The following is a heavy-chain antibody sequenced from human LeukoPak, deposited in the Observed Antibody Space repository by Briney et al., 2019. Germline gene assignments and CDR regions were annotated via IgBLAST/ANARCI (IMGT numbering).Heavy chain of an antibody. CDR1: GGSISSGSYY. CDR3: ARDNPSVLRYFDWLLEDYYYYYYMDV. Sequence: MPSQTLSLTCTVSGGSISSGSYYWSWIRQPAGKGLEGIGRIYTSGSTNYNPSLKSRVTISVDTSKTQFSLKLSSVTAADTAVYYCARDNPSVLRYFDWLLEDYYYYYYMDVWGKGTTVTVSS. J-gene: IGHJ6*03. V-gene: IGHV4-61*02. CDR2: IYTSGST. D-gene: IGHD3-9*01.